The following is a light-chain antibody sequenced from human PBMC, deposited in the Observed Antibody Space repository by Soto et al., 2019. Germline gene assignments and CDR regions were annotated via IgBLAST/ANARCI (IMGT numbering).Light chain of an antibody. CDR3: TSWTTSTTMI. CDR2: DVN. J-gene: IGLJ2*01. Sequence: LTQPASVSGSPGQSITISCTGTRSDIGAYNFVSWYQQHPGEVPKLILYDVNVRPSGVSNRFSGSKSGNTASLTISGLQAEDEADYYCTSWTTSTTMIFGGGTKLTVL. CDR1: RSDIGAYNF. V-gene: IGLV2-14*03.